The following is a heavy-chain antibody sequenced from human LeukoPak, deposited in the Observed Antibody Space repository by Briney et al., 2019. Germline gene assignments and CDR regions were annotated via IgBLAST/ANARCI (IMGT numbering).Heavy chain of an antibody. CDR1: GDTFTTSH. V-gene: IGHV1-46*01. Sequence: ASVKVSCKASGDTFTTSHMHRVRQAPGQGLEWMEKINPSGGSTTYAQQFQGRVSMTRDLSMSTVYMELSSLRSEDTAVYYCVRNLMRFTGLAYWGQGTLVTVSS. CDR3: VRNLMRFTGLAY. D-gene: IGHD2-8*02. J-gene: IGHJ4*02. CDR2: INPSGGST.